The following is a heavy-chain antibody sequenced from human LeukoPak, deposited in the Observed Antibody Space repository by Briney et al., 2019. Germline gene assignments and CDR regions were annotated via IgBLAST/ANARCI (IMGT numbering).Heavy chain of an antibody. J-gene: IGHJ3*02. CDR2: ISYDGSNK. V-gene: IGHV3-30-3*01. D-gene: IGHD3-22*01. Sequence: GGSLRLSCAASGFAFSSYAMHWVRQAPGKGLEWVAVISYDGSNKCYADSVKGRFTISRDNSKNTLYLQMNSLRAEDTAVYYCAREDSSGYYPHAFDIWGQGTMVTVSS. CDR1: GFAFSSYA. CDR3: AREDSSGYYPHAFDI.